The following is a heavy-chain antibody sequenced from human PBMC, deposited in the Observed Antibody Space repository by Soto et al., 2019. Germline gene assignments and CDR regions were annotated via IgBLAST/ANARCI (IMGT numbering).Heavy chain of an antibody. D-gene: IGHD5-12*01. J-gene: IGHJ4*02. CDR2: ISYSGST. CDR1: GVSVSTSSYY. V-gene: IGHV4-61*01. CDR3: ASAVAHKGGVAY. Sequence: QVQLQESGPGLVKSSETLSLTCTVSGVSVSTSSYYWIWIRQPPGKGLEWIGYISYSGSTKHNPSLKRRVIISADTSKNQFSLKLSSVTAADTAVYYCASAVAHKGGVAYWGQGTLVPVSS.